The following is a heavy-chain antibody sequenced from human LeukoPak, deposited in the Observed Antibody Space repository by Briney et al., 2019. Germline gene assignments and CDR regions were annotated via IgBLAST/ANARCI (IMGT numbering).Heavy chain of an antibody. Sequence: SETLSLTCTVSGGSISSYYWSWIRQPPGKGLEWIGYIYYSGSTNYNPSLKSRVTISVDTSKNQFSLKLSTVTAADTAVYYCASGPAPSSFMHVWGKGTTVTVSS. CDR2: IYYSGST. D-gene: IGHD3-16*02. CDR3: ASGPAPSSFMHV. CDR1: GGSISSYY. J-gene: IGHJ6*03. V-gene: IGHV4-59*01.